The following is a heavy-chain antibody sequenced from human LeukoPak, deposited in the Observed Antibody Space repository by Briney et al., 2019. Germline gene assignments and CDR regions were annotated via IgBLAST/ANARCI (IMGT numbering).Heavy chain of an antibody. V-gene: IGHV4-61*01. Sequence: SETLSLTCTVSGGSISSSSYYWSWIRQPPGKGLEWIGYIYYSGSTNYNPSLKSRVTISVDTSKNQFSLKLSSVTAADTAVYYCAKSYDSSGYYNYWGQGTLVTVSS. CDR3: AKSYDSSGYYNY. CDR1: GGSISSSSYY. J-gene: IGHJ4*02. D-gene: IGHD3-22*01. CDR2: IYYSGST.